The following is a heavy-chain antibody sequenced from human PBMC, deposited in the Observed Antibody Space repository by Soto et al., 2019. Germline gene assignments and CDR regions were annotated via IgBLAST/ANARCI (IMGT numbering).Heavy chain of an antibody. J-gene: IGHJ4*02. V-gene: IGHV3-11*03. D-gene: IGHD5-18*01. CDR2: ISSSSSYT. CDR3: ARHLGYSYGYDY. Sequence: GWSLRLSCAASGFTFSDYYMSWIRQAPGKGLEWVSYISSSSSYTNYADSVKGRFTISRDNAKNSLYLQMNSLRAEDTAVYYCARHLGYSYGYDYWGQGTLVTVSS. CDR1: GFTFSDYY.